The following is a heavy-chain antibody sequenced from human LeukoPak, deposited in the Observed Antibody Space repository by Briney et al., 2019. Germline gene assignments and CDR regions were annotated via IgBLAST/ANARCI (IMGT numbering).Heavy chain of an antibody. J-gene: IGHJ5*02. CDR3: ARDPDRYSSGWYFDP. Sequence: GGSLRLSCAASGFTFSTYTMNWVRQAPGKGLQWVSTISSSSSYIYYADSVKGRFTISRDNAKNSLYLQMNSLRAEDTAVYYCARDPDRYSSGWYFDPWDQGTLVTVSS. D-gene: IGHD6-19*01. CDR1: GFTFSTYT. V-gene: IGHV3-21*01. CDR2: ISSSSSYI.